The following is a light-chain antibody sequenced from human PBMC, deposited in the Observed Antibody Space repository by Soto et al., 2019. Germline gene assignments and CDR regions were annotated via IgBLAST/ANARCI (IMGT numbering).Light chain of an antibody. J-gene: IGLJ2*01. Sequence: QSALTQPASVSGSPGQSITISCTGTSSDVGGYNYVSWYQQHPGKAPKLMIYDVSTRPSGVSNRFSCSKSGNTASLPISGLQAEDEADYYCSSYTSSSTLVVFGGGTKLTVL. CDR1: SSDVGGYNY. V-gene: IGLV2-14*01. CDR3: SSYTSSSTLVV. CDR2: DVS.